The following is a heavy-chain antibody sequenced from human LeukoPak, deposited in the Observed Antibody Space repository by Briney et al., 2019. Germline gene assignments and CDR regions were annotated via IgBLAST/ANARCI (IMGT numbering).Heavy chain of an antibody. D-gene: IGHD3-3*01. CDR2: INPNSGGT. Sequence: GASVKVSCKASGYTFTGYYMHWVRQAPGQGLEWMGWINPNSGGTNYAQKFQGRVTMTRDTSISTAYMELSRLRSDDTAVYCCARDFEWGVYDFWSGFGDWGQGTLVTVSS. CDR1: GYTFTGYY. J-gene: IGHJ4*02. CDR3: ARDFEWGVYDFWSGFGD. V-gene: IGHV1-2*02.